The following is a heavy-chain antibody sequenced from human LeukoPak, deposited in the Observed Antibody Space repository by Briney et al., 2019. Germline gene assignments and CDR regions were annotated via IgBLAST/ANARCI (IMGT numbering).Heavy chain of an antibody. J-gene: IGHJ6*02. Sequence: PSETLSLTCTVSGGSISSYYWSWIRQPPGKGLEWIGYIYYSGSTNYNPSLRSRVTISVDTSKNQFSLKLSSVTAADTAVYYCARRPFGVVAATSLYYYYGMDVWGQGTTVTVSS. V-gene: IGHV4-59*01. D-gene: IGHD2-15*01. CDR1: GGSISSYY. CDR3: ARRPFGVVAATSLYYYYGMDV. CDR2: IYYSGST.